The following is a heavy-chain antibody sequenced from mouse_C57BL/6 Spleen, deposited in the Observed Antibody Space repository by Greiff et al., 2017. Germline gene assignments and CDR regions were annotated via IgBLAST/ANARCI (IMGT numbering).Heavy chain of an antibody. Sequence: EVQLVESGEGLVKPGGSLKLSCAASGFTFSSYAMSWVRQTPEKRLEWVAYISSGGDYIYYADTVKGRFTISRDNARNTLYLQMSSLKSEDTAMYYCTRDPLNYYGSSPFAYWGQGTLVTVSA. V-gene: IGHV5-9-1*02. CDR1: GFTFSSYA. CDR2: ISSGGDYI. J-gene: IGHJ3*01. D-gene: IGHD1-1*01. CDR3: TRDPLNYYGSSPFAY.